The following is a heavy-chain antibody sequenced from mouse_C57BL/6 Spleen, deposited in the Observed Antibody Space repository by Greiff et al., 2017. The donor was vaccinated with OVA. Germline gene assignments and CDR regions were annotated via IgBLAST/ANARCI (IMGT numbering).Heavy chain of an antibody. Sequence: VQLQESGAELARPGASVKLSCKASGYTFTCYGISWVKQRTGQGLEWIGEIYPRSGNTYYNEKFKGKATLTADKSSSTAYMELRSLTSEDCASYFCARYYGSSYYFDFWGRGTTLTVSS. J-gene: IGHJ2*01. CDR2: IYPRSGNT. CDR3: ARYYGSSYYFDF. V-gene: IGHV1-81*01. D-gene: IGHD1-1*01. CDR1: GYTFTCYG.